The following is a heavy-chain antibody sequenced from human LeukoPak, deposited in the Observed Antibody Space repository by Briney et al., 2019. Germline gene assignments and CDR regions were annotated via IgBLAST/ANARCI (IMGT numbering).Heavy chain of an antibody. Sequence: GGSLRLSCAASGFTFSTYSMNWVRQAPGRGLEWVSYTGSSSSPMYYADSLKGRFTISRDNAKKSLYLQMNSLRAEDTAVYYCARLRNVGCNLHPFNVWGQGTTVTVSS. CDR1: GFTFSTYS. V-gene: IGHV3-21*05. CDR2: TGSSSSPM. D-gene: IGHD4-23*01. J-gene: IGHJ3*01. CDR3: ARLRNVGCNLHPFNV.